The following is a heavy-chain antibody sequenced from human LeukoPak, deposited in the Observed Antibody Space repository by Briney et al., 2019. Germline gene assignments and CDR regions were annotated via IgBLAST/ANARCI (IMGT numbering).Heavy chain of an antibody. D-gene: IGHD4-17*01. V-gene: IGHV3-21*01. J-gene: IGHJ4*02. Sequence: GGSLRLSCAASGFTFSSYSMNWVRQAPGKGLEWVSSISSSSSYIYYADSVKGRFTISRDNAKNSLYLQMNSLGAEDTAAYYCARDLGDYSFDYWGQGTLVTVSS. CDR3: ARDLGDYSFDY. CDR1: GFTFSSYS. CDR2: ISSSSSYI.